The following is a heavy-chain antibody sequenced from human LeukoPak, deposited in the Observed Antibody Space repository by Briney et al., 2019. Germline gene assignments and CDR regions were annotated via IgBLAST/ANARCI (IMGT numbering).Heavy chain of an antibody. CDR2: ISAYNGNT. CDR1: GYTFTSYG. CDR3: AREDQWSGSYLGSRAFDI. V-gene: IGHV1-18*01. J-gene: IGHJ3*02. D-gene: IGHD1-26*01. Sequence: ASVKVSFKASGYTFTSYGISWVRQAPGQGLEWMGWISAYNGNTNYAQKLQGRVTMTTDTSTSTAYMELRSLRSDDTAVYYCAREDQWSGSYLGSRAFDIWGQGTMVTVSS.